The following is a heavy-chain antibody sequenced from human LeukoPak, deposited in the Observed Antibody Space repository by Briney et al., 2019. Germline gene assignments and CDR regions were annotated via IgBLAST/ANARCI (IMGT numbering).Heavy chain of an antibody. D-gene: IGHD6-19*01. V-gene: IGHV3-64*01. CDR3: ARVDYGSGCDS. Sequence: GGSLRPSCVVSGFTLSSYSMHWVRQAPGKGLEFVSAISRKGDRTYYANSVKGRFTISRDISKNTLYLQMGSLRREDMAVYYCARVDYGSGCDSWGQGTLVTVSS. CDR2: ISRKGDRT. J-gene: IGHJ4*02. CDR1: GFTLSSYS.